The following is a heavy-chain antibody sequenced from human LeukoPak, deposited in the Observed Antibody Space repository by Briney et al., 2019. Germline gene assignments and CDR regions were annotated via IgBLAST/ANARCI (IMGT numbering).Heavy chain of an antibody. D-gene: IGHD1-26*01. CDR2: INTNTGKP. V-gene: IGHV7-4-1*02. CDR3: TSVIVGATAPWFDP. J-gene: IGHJ5*02. Sequence: ASVEVSCKASGNILTRYTINWVRQAPGQGLEWMGWINTNTGKPVYAQGLTGRFVFSWDTSVSTAYLQISSLKTEDTGIYFCTSVIVGATAPWFDPWGQGTPVTVSS. CDR1: GNILTRYT.